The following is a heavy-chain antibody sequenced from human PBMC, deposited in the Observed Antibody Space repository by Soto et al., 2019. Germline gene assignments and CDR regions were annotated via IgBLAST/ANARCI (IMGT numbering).Heavy chain of an antibody. J-gene: IGHJ4*02. CDR2: ITYDGSNK. D-gene: IGHD1-1*01. CDR1: GFIISSYG. Sequence: PGGSLRLSCAASGFIISSYGMHWVRQAPGKGLEWVAVITYDGSNKYYADSVKGRFSISRDNSRNRLYLQMYSLRPEDTAVYYCEKDPKANGTHYWGRGTLVTVSS. CDR3: EKDPKANGTHY. V-gene: IGHV3-30*18.